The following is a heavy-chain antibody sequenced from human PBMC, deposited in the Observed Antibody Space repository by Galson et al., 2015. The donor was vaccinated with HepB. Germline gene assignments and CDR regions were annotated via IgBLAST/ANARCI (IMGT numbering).Heavy chain of an antibody. Sequence: SVKVSCKASGYTFTNYAMNWVRQAPGQGLEWMGWINTNTRNPTYAQGFTGRFVFSLDTSVSTAYLQMNSLRAEDTAVYYCARLYYYDSSGYYPSFDYWGQGTLVTVSS. CDR3: ARLYYYDSSGYYPSFDY. CDR1: GYTFTNYA. J-gene: IGHJ4*02. D-gene: IGHD3-22*01. V-gene: IGHV7-4-1*02. CDR2: INTNTRNP.